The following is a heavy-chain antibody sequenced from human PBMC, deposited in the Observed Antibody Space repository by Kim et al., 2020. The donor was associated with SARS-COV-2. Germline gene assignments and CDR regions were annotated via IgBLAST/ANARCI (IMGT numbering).Heavy chain of an antibody. CDR3: ARDLEWLRAFDI. J-gene: IGHJ3*02. Sequence: SETLSLTCAVSGGSISSSNWWSWVRQPPGKGLEWIGEIYHSGSTNYNPSLKSRVTISVDKSKNQFSLKLCSVTAADTAVYYCARDLEWLRAFDIWGQGTMVTVSS. CDR1: GGSISSSNW. V-gene: IGHV4-4*02. D-gene: IGHD5-12*01. CDR2: IYHSGST.